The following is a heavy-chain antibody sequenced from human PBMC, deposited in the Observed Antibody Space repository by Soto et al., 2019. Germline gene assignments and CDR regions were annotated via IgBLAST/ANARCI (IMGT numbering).Heavy chain of an antibody. V-gene: IGHV3-23*01. CDR1: GFTFSSYA. CDR3: ARRSSGWYFDY. D-gene: IGHD6-19*01. J-gene: IGHJ4*02. CDR2: ISGSGGST. Sequence: EVQLLESGGGLVQPGGSLRLSCASSGFTFSSYAMSWVRQAPGKGLEWVSVISGSGGSTYYADSVKGRFTISRDNSKNTLYLQMNSLRAEDTAVYYCARRSSGWYFDYWGQGTLVTVSS.